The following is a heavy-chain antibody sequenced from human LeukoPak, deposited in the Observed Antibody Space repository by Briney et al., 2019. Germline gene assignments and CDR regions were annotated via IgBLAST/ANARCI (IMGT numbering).Heavy chain of an antibody. J-gene: IGHJ5*02. CDR2: INHSGST. D-gene: IGHD3-3*01. CDR1: GGSFSGYY. V-gene: IGHV4-34*01. Sequence: PSETLSLTCAVYGGSFSGYYWSWIRQPPGKGLEWIGEINHSGSTNYNPSLKSRVTISVDTSKNQFSLKLSSVTAADTAVYYCARGRLRLLEWARPGGNWFDPWGQGTLVTVSS. CDR3: ARGRLRLLEWARPGGNWFDP.